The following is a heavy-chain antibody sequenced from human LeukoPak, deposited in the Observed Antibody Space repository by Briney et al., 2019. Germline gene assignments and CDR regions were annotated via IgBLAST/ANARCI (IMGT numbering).Heavy chain of an antibody. V-gene: IGHV1-2*02. J-gene: IGHJ6*03. D-gene: IGHD5-18*01. Sequence: GASVKVSCKASGYTFTGYYMHWVRQAPGQGLEWMGWINPNSGGTNYAQKFQGRVTMTRDTSISTAYMELSSLRSEDLAVYYCARDQIDTAMVFGSVHYYYYMDVWGKGTTVTVSS. CDR2: INPNSGGT. CDR1: GYTFTGYY. CDR3: ARDQIDTAMVFGSVHYYYYMDV.